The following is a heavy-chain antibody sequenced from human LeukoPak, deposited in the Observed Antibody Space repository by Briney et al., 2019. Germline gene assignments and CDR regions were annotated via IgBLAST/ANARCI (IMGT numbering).Heavy chain of an antibody. CDR3: AKVLDVGATRGFDY. CDR1: GFTFSNYA. V-gene: IGHV3-23*01. Sequence: GGSLRLSCAASGFTFSNYAMTWVRQAPGKGLEWVSSISGSGGNTDYADSVKGRFTISRDSSKNTLYLQMNSLRAEDTAVYYCAKVLDVGATRGFDYWGQGTLVTVSS. D-gene: IGHD1-26*01. CDR2: ISGSGGNT. J-gene: IGHJ4*02.